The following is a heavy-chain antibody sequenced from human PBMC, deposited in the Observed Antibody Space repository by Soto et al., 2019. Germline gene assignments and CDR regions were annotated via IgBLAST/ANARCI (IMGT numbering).Heavy chain of an antibody. Sequence: RASVKVSCKASGGTFSSYAISWVRQAPGQGLEWMGGIIPIFGTANYAQKFQGRVTITADKSTSTAYMELSSLRSEDTAVYYCARGGRNYDILTGYYPGAYYFDYWGQGTTVTVYS. CDR3: ARGGRNYDILTGYYPGAYYFDY. CDR2: IIPIFGTA. D-gene: IGHD3-9*01. CDR1: GGTFSSYA. J-gene: IGHJ4*02. V-gene: IGHV1-69*06.